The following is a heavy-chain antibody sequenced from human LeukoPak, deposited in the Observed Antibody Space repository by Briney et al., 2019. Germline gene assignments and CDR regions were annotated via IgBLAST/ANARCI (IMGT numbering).Heavy chain of an antibody. CDR1: GYSFISYW. V-gene: IGHV5-51*01. J-gene: IGHJ4*02. Sequence: GESLKISCEGSGYSFISYWIARVRQMPGKGLEWMGIIYPDDSDTIYSPSFQGQVTISADKSINTAFLQWSSLKASDTAMYYCARRYKTYYYESSAQSFDYWGQGTLVTVSS. D-gene: IGHD3-22*01. CDR3: ARRYKTYYYESSAQSFDY. CDR2: IYPDDSDT.